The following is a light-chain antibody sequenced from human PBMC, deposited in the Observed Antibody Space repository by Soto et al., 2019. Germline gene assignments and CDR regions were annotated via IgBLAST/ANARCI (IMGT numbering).Light chain of an antibody. CDR1: QSVSHN. CDR3: QQYNQWYT. Sequence: EIVMTQSPATLSVSPGEAVTLSCRASQSVSHNLAWYQQKPGQAPRLLIYGTSTRATGIPARFSGSGSGTEFTLTISSLQSEDFAVYYCQQYNQWYTFGQGTKLEIK. V-gene: IGKV3-15*01. J-gene: IGKJ2*01. CDR2: GTS.